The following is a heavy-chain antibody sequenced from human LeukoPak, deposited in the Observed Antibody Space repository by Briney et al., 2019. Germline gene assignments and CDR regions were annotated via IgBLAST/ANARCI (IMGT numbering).Heavy chain of an antibody. CDR2: IFDTGNT. J-gene: IGHJ6*03. Sequence: PSETLSLTCSVSGASISTYYWSWVRQPPGKGLEWIGYIFDTGNTNYNPALTSRVTLSTYTSRNQFSLRLNSVTAADTAIFYCAGMGLKGGRYYYMDVWGKGTTVIVSS. D-gene: IGHD3-16*01. CDR1: GASISTYY. CDR3: AGMGLKGGRYYYMDV. V-gene: IGHV4-59*01.